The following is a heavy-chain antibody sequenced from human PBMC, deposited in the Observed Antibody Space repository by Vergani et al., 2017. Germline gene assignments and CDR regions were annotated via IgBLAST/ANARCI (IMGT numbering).Heavy chain of an antibody. V-gene: IGHV4-4*07. Sequence: QVQLQESGPGLVKPSETLSLTCTVSGGSISSYYWSWIRQPAGKGLEWIGRIYTSGSTNYNPSLKSRVTMSVDTSKNQFCLKLSSVTAADTAVYYCARDRWGIAVAATGYYYYMDVWGKGTTVTVSS. D-gene: IGHD6-19*01. CDR2: IYTSGST. CDR1: GGSISSYY. CDR3: ARDRWGIAVAATGYYYYMDV. J-gene: IGHJ6*03.